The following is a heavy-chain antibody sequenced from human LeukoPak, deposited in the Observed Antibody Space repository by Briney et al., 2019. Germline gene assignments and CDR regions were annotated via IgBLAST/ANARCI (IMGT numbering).Heavy chain of an antibody. J-gene: IGHJ4*02. CDR3: AKDLVVLTAKSFDY. CDR2: IGVAANT. D-gene: IGHD2-21*02. V-gene: IGHV3-13*01. Sequence: GGSLRLSCAASGFTFSSYDMHWVRQATGKGLEWVSAIGVAANTFYSGSVKGRFTISRENAKNSLYLLMTSLRAEDTAVYFCAKDLVVLTAKSFDYWGQGTLVAVSS. CDR1: GFTFSSYD.